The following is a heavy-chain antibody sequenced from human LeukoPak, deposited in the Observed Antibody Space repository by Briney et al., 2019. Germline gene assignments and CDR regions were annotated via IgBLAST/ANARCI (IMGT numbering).Heavy chain of an antibody. J-gene: IGHJ5*02. CDR3: ARDPRAGYYYGSGTSRHLTLNWWFDP. CDR1: GFTFSSYA. D-gene: IGHD3-10*01. V-gene: IGHV3-30-3*01. Sequence: GRSLRLSCAASGFTFSSYAMPWVRQAPGKGLEWVAVISYDGSNKYYADSVKGRFTISRDNSKNTLYLQMNSLRAEDTAVYYCARDPRAGYYYGSGTSRHLTLNWWFDPWGQGTLVTVSS. CDR2: ISYDGSNK.